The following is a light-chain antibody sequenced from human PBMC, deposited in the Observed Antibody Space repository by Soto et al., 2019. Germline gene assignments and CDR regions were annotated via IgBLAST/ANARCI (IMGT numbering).Light chain of an antibody. CDR3: QAWHSSTVV. V-gene: IGLV3-1*01. CDR2: QDS. J-gene: IGLJ2*01. Sequence: SYELTQPPSVSVSPGQTASITCSGDKLGDKYACWYQQKPGQSPVLVIYQDSKRPSGIPERFSGSNSGNTATLTISGTHAMDEADYYCQAWHSSTVVFGGGTKLTVL. CDR1: KLGDKY.